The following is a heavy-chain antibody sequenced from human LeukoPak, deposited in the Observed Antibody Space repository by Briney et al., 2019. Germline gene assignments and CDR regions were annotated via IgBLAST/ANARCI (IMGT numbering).Heavy chain of an antibody. CDR3: ARGPVTRFEI. Sequence: GGSLRLSCAASGFTVSSNYMSWVRQAPGKGLEWVSVIYSGGTTYYADSVKGRFTISRDNSHNTLYLQMNSLRAEDTAVYYCARGPVTRFEIWGQGTMVTVSS. CDR1: GFTVSSNY. CDR2: IYSGGTT. J-gene: IGHJ3*02. V-gene: IGHV3-53*01. D-gene: IGHD4-17*01.